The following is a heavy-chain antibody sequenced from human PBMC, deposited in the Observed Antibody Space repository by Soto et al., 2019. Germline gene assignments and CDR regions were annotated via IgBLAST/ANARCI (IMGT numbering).Heavy chain of an antibody. CDR3: ARGLGTYDFWSGYYLY. J-gene: IGHJ4*02. CDR2: MNPNSGNT. V-gene: IGHV1-8*01. CDR1: GYTFTSYD. D-gene: IGHD3-3*01. Sequence: QVQLVQSGAEVKKPGASVKVSCKASGYTFTSYDINRVRQATGQGLEWMGWMNPNSGNTGYAQKFQGRVTMTRNTSISTAYMELSSLRSEDTAVYYCARGLGTYDFWSGYYLYWGQGTLVTVSS.